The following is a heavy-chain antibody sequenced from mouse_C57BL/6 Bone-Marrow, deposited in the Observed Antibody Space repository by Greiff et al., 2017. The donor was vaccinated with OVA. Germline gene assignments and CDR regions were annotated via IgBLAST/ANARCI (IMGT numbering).Heavy chain of an antibody. CDR2: IDPENGDT. Sequence: VQLQQSGAELVRPGASVKLSCTASGFNIKDDYMHWVKQRPEQGLEWIGWIDPENGDTEYASKFQGKATITADTSSNTAYLQLSSLTSEDTAVYYCTTRYYYGSFYAMDDWGQGTSVTVSS. CDR1: GFNIKDDY. CDR3: TTRYYYGSFYAMDD. V-gene: IGHV14-4*01. D-gene: IGHD1-1*01. J-gene: IGHJ4*01.